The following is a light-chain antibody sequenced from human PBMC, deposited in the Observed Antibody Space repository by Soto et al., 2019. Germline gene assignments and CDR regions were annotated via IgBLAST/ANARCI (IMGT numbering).Light chain of an antibody. Sequence: QSALTQPASVSGSPGQSITISCTGTSSDIGGYNYVSWYQQHPGKAPKLMIYDVNNRPSGVSNRFSGSKSDNTASLTISGLQAEDDADYYCSSYTSSSILVFGGGTKLTVL. J-gene: IGLJ2*01. CDR2: DVN. V-gene: IGLV2-14*01. CDR1: SSDIGGYNY. CDR3: SSYTSSSILV.